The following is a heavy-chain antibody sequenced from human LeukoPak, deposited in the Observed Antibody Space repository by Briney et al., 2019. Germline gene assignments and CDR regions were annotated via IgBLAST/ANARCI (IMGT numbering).Heavy chain of an antibody. J-gene: IGHJ4*02. V-gene: IGHV4-59*01. CDR1: GDSISSYY. CDR2: IYYSGNT. CDR3: ARESTYYYGSGRDYFDY. D-gene: IGHD3-10*01. Sequence: ETLSLTCTVSGDSISSYYWSWIRQPPGEGLEWIGYIYYSGNTNYNPSLKSRVTISVDTSKNQFSLKLSSVTAADTAVYYCARESTYYYGSGRDYFDYWGQGTLVTVSS.